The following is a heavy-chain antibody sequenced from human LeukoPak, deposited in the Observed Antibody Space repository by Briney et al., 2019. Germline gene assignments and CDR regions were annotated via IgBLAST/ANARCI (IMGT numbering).Heavy chain of an antibody. CDR3: ARDKEGTHDY. Sequence: GGSLRLSCAASGFTFSSYWMHWVRQAPGRGLVWVSRINSDGSSTTYADSVKGRFTISRDNAKNTLYLQMNSLRADDMAVYYCARDKEGTHDYWGQGTLVTVSS. CDR2: INSDGSST. D-gene: IGHD3-10*01. V-gene: IGHV3-74*01. J-gene: IGHJ4*02. CDR1: GFTFSSYW.